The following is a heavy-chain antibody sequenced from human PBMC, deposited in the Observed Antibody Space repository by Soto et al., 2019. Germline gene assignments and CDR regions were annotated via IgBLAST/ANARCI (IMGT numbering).Heavy chain of an antibody. V-gene: IGHV3-72*01. Sequence: GGSLRLSCVVSGFTSSDHDMHWVRQAPGKGLEWVGHTRNKGNNYITDYAASVKGRFTISRDVSRSSLYLQMNSLKTEDTAVYYCARAGYAHGSDVWGQGTTVTVSS. D-gene: IGHD2-8*01. CDR3: ARAGYAHGSDV. CDR1: GFTSSDHD. J-gene: IGHJ6*02. CDR2: TRNKGNNYIT.